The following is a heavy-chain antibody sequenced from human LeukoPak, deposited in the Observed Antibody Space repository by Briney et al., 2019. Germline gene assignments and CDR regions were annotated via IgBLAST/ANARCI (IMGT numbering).Heavy chain of an antibody. J-gene: IGHJ4*02. Sequence: GGSLRLSCAASGFTFSSYWMNWVRQAPGKGLVWVSHINSDGSWTSYADSVKGRFTISKDNAKNTVYLQMNSLRAEDTAVYYCVSFYETYWGRGTLVTVTS. CDR2: INSDGSWT. V-gene: IGHV3-74*01. CDR3: VSFYETY. D-gene: IGHD2/OR15-2a*01. CDR1: GFTFSSYW.